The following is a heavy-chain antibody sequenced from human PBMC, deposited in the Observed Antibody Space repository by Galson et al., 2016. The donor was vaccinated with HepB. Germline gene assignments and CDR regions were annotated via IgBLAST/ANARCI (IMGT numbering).Heavy chain of an antibody. CDR3: AREAIAAAGTHDAVDI. J-gene: IGHJ3*02. CDR1: GFSVSSNY. V-gene: IGHV3-53*01. Sequence: SLRLSCAASGFSVSSNYIIWVRQAPGKGLEWVSAIYSGGSTYYADAVKGHFTVSRDNPKNTVYLQMNSLRAEDTAVYYCAREAIAAAGTHDAVDIWGQGTMVTVCS. D-gene: IGHD6-13*01. CDR2: IYSGGST.